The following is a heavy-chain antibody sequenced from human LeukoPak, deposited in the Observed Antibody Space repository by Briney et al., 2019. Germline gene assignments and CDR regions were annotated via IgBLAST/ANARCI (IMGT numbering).Heavy chain of an antibody. J-gene: IGHJ6*02. CDR1: GFTFSSYG. CDR2: IWYDGSNK. V-gene: IGHV3-33*01. Sequence: PGGSLGLSCAASGFTFSSYGMHWVRQAPGKGLEWVAVIWYDGSNKYYADSVKGRFTISRDNSKNTLYLQMNSLRAEDTAVYYCARDGINSYGFFAPSSYYYGMDVWGQGTTVTVSS. D-gene: IGHD5-18*01. CDR3: ARDGINSYGFFAPSSYYYGMDV.